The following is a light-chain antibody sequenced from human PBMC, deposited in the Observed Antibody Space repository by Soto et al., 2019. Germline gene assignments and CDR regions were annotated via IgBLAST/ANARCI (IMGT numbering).Light chain of an antibody. Sequence: DIQMTQSPSSLSASVGDRVTITCRASQSVSRLNWYQQKPGKAPKLLIYAASSLQSGVPSRFSGSGSGTDFTLIVSSLQPEDFATDYCQQSSSYPRTFGQGTKVEV. CDR2: AAS. V-gene: IGKV1-39*01. J-gene: IGKJ1*01. CDR1: QSVSR. CDR3: QQSSSYPRT.